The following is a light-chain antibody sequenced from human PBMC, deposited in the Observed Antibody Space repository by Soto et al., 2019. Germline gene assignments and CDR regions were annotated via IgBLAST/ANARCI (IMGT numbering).Light chain of an antibody. J-gene: IGKJ1*01. Sequence: DIQMTQSPSTLSASLGDRVAVTCRASQSIGTYLAWYQQRPGKAPNLLIYDASTLQGGVPSRFSGSGSGTEFTLTISSLQPDDFATYYCQHYNNYWVFGLGTKVDI. CDR2: DAS. CDR3: QHYNNYWV. CDR1: QSIGTY. V-gene: IGKV1-5*01.